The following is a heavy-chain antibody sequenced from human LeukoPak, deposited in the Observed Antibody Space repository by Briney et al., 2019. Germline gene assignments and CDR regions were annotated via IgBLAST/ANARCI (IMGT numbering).Heavy chain of an antibody. V-gene: IGHV4-59*08. J-gene: IGHJ4*02. CDR2: IYYSGTA. CDR1: GASISSSS. D-gene: IGHD6-19*01. Sequence: PSETLSLTCTVSGASISSSSWTWIRQPPGKGLECIGFIYYSGTAHYNPSLKSRVTISRDTSKNQFSLRLSSVTAADTAVYYGARHLSSGWSDYWGQGTLVTVSS. CDR3: ARHLSSGWSDY.